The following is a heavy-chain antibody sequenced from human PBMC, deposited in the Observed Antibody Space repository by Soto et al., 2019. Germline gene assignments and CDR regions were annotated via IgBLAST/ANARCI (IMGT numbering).Heavy chain of an antibody. CDR3: ARDRGGAVAGRVGYYYYGMDV. V-gene: IGHV3-21*01. CDR2: ISSSSYI. J-gene: IGHJ6*02. D-gene: IGHD6-19*01. Sequence: GGSLRLSCAASGFTFSSYSMNWVRQAPGKGLEWVSSISSSSYIYYADSVKGRFTISRDNAKNSLYLQMNSLRAEDTAVYYCARDRGGAVAGRVGYYYYGMDVWGQGTTVTVSS. CDR1: GFTFSSYS.